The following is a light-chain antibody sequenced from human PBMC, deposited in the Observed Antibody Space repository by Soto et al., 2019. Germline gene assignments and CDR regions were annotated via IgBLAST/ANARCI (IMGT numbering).Light chain of an antibody. CDR1: QSISTY. CDR3: YQTYITPWM. V-gene: IGKV1-39*01. CDR2: AAS. J-gene: IGKJ1*01. Sequence: DIQMTQSPSSLSASVGDRVTITCRASQSISTYLNWYQQKPGKAPKLLIYAASSLESGVPSRFTGSGSWTNFILTISSMQPEDFVTYYCYQTYITPWMFGQGTKVAIK.